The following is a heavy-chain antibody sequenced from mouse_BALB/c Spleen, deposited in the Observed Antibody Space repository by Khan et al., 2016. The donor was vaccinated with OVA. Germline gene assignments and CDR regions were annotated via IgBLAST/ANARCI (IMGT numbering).Heavy chain of an antibody. J-gene: IGHJ3*01. Sequence: EVQLVESGPGLVKPSQSLSLTCTVTGYSITSDYAWNWIQQFPGNKLEWMGYISYSGSTSYNPSLKSRISITRDTSKNQFFLQLNSVTTEDTATYYCARPVYSAWFAYWGQGTLVTVSA. V-gene: IGHV3-2*02. D-gene: IGHD1-1*01. CDR1: GYSITSDYA. CDR3: ARPVYSAWFAY. CDR2: ISYSGST.